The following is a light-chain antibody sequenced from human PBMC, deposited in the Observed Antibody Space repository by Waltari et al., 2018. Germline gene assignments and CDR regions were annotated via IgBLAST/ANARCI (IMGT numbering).Light chain of an antibody. CDR3: SSFTTSSTWV. V-gene: IGLV2-14*03. CDR1: SSNIGSQSY. Sequence: QSALTQPASVSGSPGQSITISCTGSSSNIGSQSYVSWYHKHAGKAPKLLSSDVNQRPSGISSRFSGSKSGNTASLTISGLQAEDEADYYCSSFTTSSTWVFGGGTQLTVL. J-gene: IGLJ3*02. CDR2: DVN.